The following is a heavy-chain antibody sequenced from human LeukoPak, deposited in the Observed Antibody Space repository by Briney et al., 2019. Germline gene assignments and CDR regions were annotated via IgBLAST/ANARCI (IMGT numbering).Heavy chain of an antibody. J-gene: IGHJ3*02. Sequence: SETLSLTCTVSGGSISSHYWSWIRQPPGKGLEWIGYIYYSGSTNYNPSLKSRVTISVDTSKNQFSLKLSCVTAADTAVYYCARDSYYYYDSSGYYYRGDVFDIWGQGTMVTVSS. CDR1: GGSISSHY. V-gene: IGHV4-59*11. CDR2: IYYSGST. CDR3: ARDSYYYYDSSGYYYRGDVFDI. D-gene: IGHD3-22*01.